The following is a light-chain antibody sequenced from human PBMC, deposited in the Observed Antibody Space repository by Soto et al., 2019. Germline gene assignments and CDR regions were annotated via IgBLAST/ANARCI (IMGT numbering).Light chain of an antibody. CDR1: QGLVHSDGNTY. V-gene: IGKV2-30*02. CDR3: MRGTHWPLT. CDR2: KVS. J-gene: IGKJ1*01. Sequence: DVVMTQSPLSLPVTLGQPASISCRSSQGLVHSDGNTYLNWFQQRPGQSPRRLIDKVSNRNPGVPDRFSGSGSGTDFTLKISRVEAGDVGVYYCMRGTHWPLTFGQGTKVEIK.